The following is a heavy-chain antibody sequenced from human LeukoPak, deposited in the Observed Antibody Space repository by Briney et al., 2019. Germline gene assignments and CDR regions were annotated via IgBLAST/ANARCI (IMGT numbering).Heavy chain of an antibody. J-gene: IGHJ4*02. D-gene: IGHD1-26*01. Sequence: PGGSLRLSCAASGFTVSSNYMSWVRQAPGKGLEWVSVIYSGGSTYYADSVKGRFTISRDNSKNTLYLQMNSLRAEDTAVYYCARAGVGATMGILDYWGQGTLVTVSS. V-gene: IGHV3-66*02. CDR1: GFTVSSNY. CDR2: IYSGGST. CDR3: ARAGVGATMGILDY.